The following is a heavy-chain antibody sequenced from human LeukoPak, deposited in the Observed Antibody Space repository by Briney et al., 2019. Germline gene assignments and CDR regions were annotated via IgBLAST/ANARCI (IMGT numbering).Heavy chain of an antibody. D-gene: IGHD3-3*01. CDR1: GFTFSHSP. CDR2: ISASGGDT. V-gene: IGHV3-23*01. J-gene: IGHJ6*02. Sequence: PGGSLRLSCAASGFTFSHSPMSWVRQAPGKGLEWVSTISASGGDTYYADSVKGRFAISRDNSKNTLFLQMSSLRAEDTALYYCARGSAFCSGYCLSYYYGMDVWGQGTTVTVSS. CDR3: ARGSAFCSGYCLSYYYGMDV.